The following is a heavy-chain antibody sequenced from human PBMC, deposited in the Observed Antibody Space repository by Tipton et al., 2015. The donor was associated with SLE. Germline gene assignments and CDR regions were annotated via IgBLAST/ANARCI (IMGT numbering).Heavy chain of an antibody. J-gene: IGHJ4*02. CDR2: SISHSGST. CDR1: GGSFAGAY. CDR3: ARVPSGQGAYHFDS. V-gene: IGHV4-34*01. Sequence: TLSLTCAVSGGSFAGAYWTWICQPPGKGLEWIGVSISHSGSTNYNPSLESRVTISVDASKNQYSLKLTSVTTADTAVYYCARVPSGQGAYHFDSWGQGTQVIVS. D-gene: IGHD1-26*01.